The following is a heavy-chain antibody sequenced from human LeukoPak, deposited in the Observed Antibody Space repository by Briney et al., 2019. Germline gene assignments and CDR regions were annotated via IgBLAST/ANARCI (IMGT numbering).Heavy chain of an antibody. J-gene: IGHJ4*02. CDR2: ISSSSSTI. CDR3: ARGYCSGGSCYFFDY. CDR1: GFTFSSYS. Sequence: GGSLRLSCAASGFTFSSYSMNWVRQAPGKGLEWVSYISSSSSTIYYADSVKGRFTISRDNAKNSLYLQMNSLRAEDTAVYYCARGYCSGGSCYFFDYWGQGTLVTVSS. V-gene: IGHV3-48*01. D-gene: IGHD2-15*01.